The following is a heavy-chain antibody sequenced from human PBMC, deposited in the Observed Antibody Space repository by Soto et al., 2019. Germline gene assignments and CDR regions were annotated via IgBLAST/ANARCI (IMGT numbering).Heavy chain of an antibody. CDR2: LYWDDDK. CDR3: AHRQWRGYGDYGWFDP. CDR1: GFSLSTSGVG. V-gene: IGHV2-5*02. J-gene: IGHJ5*02. D-gene: IGHD4-17*01. Sequence: QITLKESGPTLVKPTQTLTLTCTFSGFSLSTSGVGVGWIRQPPGKALEWLALLYWDDDKRYSPFLKSRLTITKDTSKNQVVLRMTNMDPVDTATYSCAHRQWRGYGDYGWFDPWGQGSLVTVSS.